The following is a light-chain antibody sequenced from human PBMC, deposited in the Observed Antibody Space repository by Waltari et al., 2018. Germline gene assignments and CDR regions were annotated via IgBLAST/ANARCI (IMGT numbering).Light chain of an antibody. Sequence: ELVLTQSPGHLALSPGERATLSCRASQSVGRALAWYQHKPGQAPRLLIYDASSRATGISDKFSGSGSGTDCSLTISRVEPEDFAVYFCQMYVRLPVTFGQGTKVEVK. V-gene: IGKV3-20*01. CDR3: QMYVRLPVT. CDR1: QSVGRA. J-gene: IGKJ1*01. CDR2: DAS.